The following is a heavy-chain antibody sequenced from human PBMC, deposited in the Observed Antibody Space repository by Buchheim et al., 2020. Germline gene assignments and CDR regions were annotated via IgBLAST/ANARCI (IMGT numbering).Heavy chain of an antibody. Sequence: QLQLQESGPGLVKPSETLSLTCTVSGGSISSNRYYWGWIRQPPGKGLEWIGNIYYSGITYYNPSLKIRVTISIDTSKNQFSLKLRSVTAADMAVYYCSRAVTAKYYGMDVWGQGTT. J-gene: IGHJ6*02. D-gene: IGHD4-11*01. V-gene: IGHV4-39*07. CDR2: IYYSGIT. CDR1: GGSISSNRYY. CDR3: SRAVTAKYYGMDV.